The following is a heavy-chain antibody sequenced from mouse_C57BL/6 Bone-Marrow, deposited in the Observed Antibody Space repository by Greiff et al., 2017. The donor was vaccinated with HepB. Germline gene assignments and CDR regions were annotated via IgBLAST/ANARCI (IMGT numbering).Heavy chain of an antibody. CDR3: ARNYYGSSPDY. CDR1: GYTFTSYW. Sequence: QVQLQQPGAELVMPGASVKLSCKASGYTFTSYWMHWVKQRPGRGLEWIGEIDPSDSYTNYNQKFKGKSTLTVDKSSSTAYMQLSSLTSEDSAVYYCARNYYGSSPDYWGQGTTLTVSS. J-gene: IGHJ2*01. V-gene: IGHV1-69*01. CDR2: IDPSDSYT. D-gene: IGHD1-1*01.